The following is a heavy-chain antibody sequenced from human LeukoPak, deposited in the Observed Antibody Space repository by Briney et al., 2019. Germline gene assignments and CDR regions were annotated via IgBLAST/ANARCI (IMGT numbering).Heavy chain of an antibody. CDR1: GFTFSNYG. CDR2: ISYDGSNK. Sequence: PGGSLRLSCAASGFTFSNYGMHWVRQAPGKGLEWVAAISYDGSNKYYADSVKGRFTISRDNSKNTLYLQMNSLRAEDTAVYYCAKDEQYAPRYDILTGYYTVGTFDYWGQGILVTVSS. CDR3: AKDEQYAPRYDILTGYYTVGTFDY. V-gene: IGHV3-30*18. J-gene: IGHJ4*02. D-gene: IGHD3-9*01.